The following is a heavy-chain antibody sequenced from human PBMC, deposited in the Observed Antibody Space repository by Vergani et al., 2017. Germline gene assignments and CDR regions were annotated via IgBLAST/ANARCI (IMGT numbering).Heavy chain of an antibody. V-gene: IGHV3-23*01. CDR3: ASMVRGRFDY. Sequence: DVQLLQSGGDLVQPGGSLKLSCVASGFTFSTHAMSWVRQAPGKGLEWVSAISGSGGSTYYADSVKGRFTISRDNSKNTLYLQMNSLRAEDTAVYYCASMVRGRFDYWGQGTLVTVSS. CDR1: GFTFSTHA. CDR2: ISGSGGST. D-gene: IGHD3-10*01. J-gene: IGHJ4*02.